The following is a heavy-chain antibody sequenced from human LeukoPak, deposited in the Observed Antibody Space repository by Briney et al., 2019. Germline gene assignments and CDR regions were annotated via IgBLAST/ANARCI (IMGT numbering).Heavy chain of an antibody. CDR1: GFTVSSNY. CDR2: ISYDGTNK. Sequence: GGSLRLSCAASGFTVSSNYMSWVRQAPGKGLEWVAVISYDGTNKYYADSVKGRFTISRDNSKNTLYLQMNSLRAEDTALFYCARVPGRHYFDVSGSFYATTYFDYWGQGTLVTVSS. CDR3: ARVPGRHYFDVSGSFYATTYFDY. V-gene: IGHV3-30*04. J-gene: IGHJ4*02. D-gene: IGHD3-22*01.